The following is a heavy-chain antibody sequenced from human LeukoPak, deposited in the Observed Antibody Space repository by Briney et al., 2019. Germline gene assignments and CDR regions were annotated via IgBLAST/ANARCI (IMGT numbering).Heavy chain of an antibody. CDR2: IKHDGSDT. J-gene: IGHJ4*02. V-gene: IGHV3-7*05. D-gene: IGHD6-13*01. CDR1: GFTFSSYW. Sequence: PGGSLRLSCAASGFTFSSYWMSWVRQAPGKGLEWVSNIKHDGSDTNYVDSVKGRFTISRDNAKHSLYLQMNSLRAEATAMYYCARRIAATGMKYFDYWGQGTLVTVSS. CDR3: ARRIAATGMKYFDY.